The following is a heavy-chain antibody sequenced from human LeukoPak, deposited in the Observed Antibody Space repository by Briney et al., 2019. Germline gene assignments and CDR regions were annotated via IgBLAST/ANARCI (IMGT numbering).Heavy chain of an antibody. J-gene: IGHJ4*02. CDR1: GFTFSNYA. CDR3: ARALATGSSSWLDY. D-gene: IGHD6-13*01. V-gene: IGHV3-23*01. CDR2: ISGSGGST. Sequence: GGSLRLSCVASGFTFSNYAMNWVRQAPGKGLEWVSAISGSGGSTYYADSVKGRFTISRDNSKNTLYLQMNSLRAEDTAVYYCARALATGSSSWLDYWGQGTLVTVSS.